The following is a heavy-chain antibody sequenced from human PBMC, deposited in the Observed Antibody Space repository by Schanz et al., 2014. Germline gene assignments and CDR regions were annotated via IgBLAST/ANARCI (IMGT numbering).Heavy chain of an antibody. J-gene: IGHJ4*02. Sequence: QVQLVESGGGVVQPGRSLRLSCAASGFTFSSYGMHWVRQAPGKGLEWVAAMSYDGSIKYYGDPVKGRFTISRDNSKNTLYLRMKGLRAEDTAVYYCARPRFDYGEVDYWGQGTLVTVSS. CDR3: ARPRFDYGEVDY. CDR1: GFTFSSYG. CDR2: MSYDGSIK. V-gene: IGHV3-33*01. D-gene: IGHD4-17*01.